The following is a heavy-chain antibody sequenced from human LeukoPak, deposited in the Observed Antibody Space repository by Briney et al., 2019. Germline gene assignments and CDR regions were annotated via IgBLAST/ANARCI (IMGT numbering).Heavy chain of an antibody. CDR2: ISYDGSNK. CDR1: GFTFSSYA. V-gene: IGHV3-30*04. CDR3: AREKRLRSRTSLIFDY. Sequence: GRSLRLSCAASGFTFSSYAMHWVRQAPGKGLEWVAVISYDGSNKYYADSVKGRFTISRDNSKNTLYLQMNSLRAEDTAVYYCAREKRLRSRTSLIFDYWGQGTLVTVSS. J-gene: IGHJ4*02. D-gene: IGHD5-12*01.